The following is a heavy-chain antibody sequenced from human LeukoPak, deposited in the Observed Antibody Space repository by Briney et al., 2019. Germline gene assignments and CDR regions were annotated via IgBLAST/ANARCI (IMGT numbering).Heavy chain of an antibody. CDR2: IYYSGST. Sequence: SETPSLTCTVSGGSISNKYWSWIRQPPGKGLEWIGYIYYSGSTNYNPSLKSRVTISVDTSKNQFSLKLSSVTAADTAVYYCARVSGRVEYWGQGTLVTVSS. V-gene: IGHV4-59*01. J-gene: IGHJ4*02. CDR1: GGSISNKY. D-gene: IGHD3-10*01. CDR3: ARVSGRVEY.